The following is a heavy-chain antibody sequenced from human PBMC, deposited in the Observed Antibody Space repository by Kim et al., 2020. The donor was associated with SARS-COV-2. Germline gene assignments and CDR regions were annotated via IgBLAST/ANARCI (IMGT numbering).Heavy chain of an antibody. CDR3: ARYLSVRGVIERSYYYYGMDV. CDR2: INHSGST. J-gene: IGHJ6*02. CDR1: GGSFSGYY. D-gene: IGHD3-10*01. Sequence: SETLSLTCAVYGGSFSGYYWSWIRQPPGKGLEWIGEINHSGSTNYNPSLKSRVTISVDTSKNQFSLKLSSVTAAYTAVYYCARYLSVRGVIERSYYYYGMDVWGQGTTVTVSS. V-gene: IGHV4-34*01.